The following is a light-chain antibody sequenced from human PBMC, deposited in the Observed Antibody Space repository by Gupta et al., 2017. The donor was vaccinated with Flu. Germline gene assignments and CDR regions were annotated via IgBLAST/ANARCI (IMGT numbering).Light chain of an antibody. V-gene: IGKV3-20*01. J-gene: IGKJ4*01. CDR2: GAS. Sequence: GTLSLSPWERATLSCRASQSISSNYLVWYQQKPGQAPRLLIYGASSRATGIPDSFSGSGSGTDFTLTISRLEPEDFAVYYCQQYTSSPLTFGGGTKVEIK. CDR3: QQYTSSPLT. CDR1: QSISSNY.